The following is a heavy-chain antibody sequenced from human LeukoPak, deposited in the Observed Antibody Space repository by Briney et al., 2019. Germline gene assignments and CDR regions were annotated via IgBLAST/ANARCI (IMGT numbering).Heavy chain of an antibody. CDR2: FYYGGST. Sequence: SETLSLTCTVSGGSISGYYWSWIRQSPGKGLEWIVYFYYGGSTNYNPSLRSRVTISIDTSKNQFFLTLSSVTAADTAVYYCARHQSGGTYPLDYWGQGTLVTVSP. CDR1: GGSISGYY. J-gene: IGHJ4*02. V-gene: IGHV4-59*08. CDR3: ARHQSGGTYPLDY. D-gene: IGHD1-26*01.